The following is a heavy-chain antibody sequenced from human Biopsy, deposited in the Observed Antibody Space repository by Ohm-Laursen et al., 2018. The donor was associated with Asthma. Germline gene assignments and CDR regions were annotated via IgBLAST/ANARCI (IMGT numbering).Heavy chain of an antibody. CDR2: ISSSGSTT. CDR1: GFTFSSYA. J-gene: IGHJ6*02. V-gene: IGHV3-11*01. Sequence: SLRLSCAASGFTFSSYAMSWVRQAPGKGLVWVSSISSSGSTTYPAESVKGRFTISRDNAQKSLFLQMGSLRAEDTAIYYCARVFESSEWGPFYHFGLDVWGQGTTVAVSS. CDR3: ARVFESSEWGPFYHFGLDV. D-gene: IGHD6-25*01.